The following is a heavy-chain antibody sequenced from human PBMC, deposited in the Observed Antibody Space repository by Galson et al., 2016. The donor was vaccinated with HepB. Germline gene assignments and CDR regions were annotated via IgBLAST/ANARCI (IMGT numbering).Heavy chain of an antibody. CDR1: GDSISSGTYY. CDR3: ARDTYYFWDGFTSYAFDI. D-gene: IGHD3-3*01. Sequence: TLSLTCSVSGDSISSGTYYWSWIRQPAGRGLEWIGRVYSSRSTNYNPSLKSRDTISVDTSKNQFSLRLSSVTAADTALYYCARDTYYFWDGFTSYAFDIWGQGRMVTVSS. J-gene: IGHJ3*02. CDR2: VYSSRST. V-gene: IGHV4-61*02.